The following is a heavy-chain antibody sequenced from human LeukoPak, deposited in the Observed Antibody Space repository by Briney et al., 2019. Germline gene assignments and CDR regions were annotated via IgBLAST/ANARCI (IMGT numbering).Heavy chain of an antibody. D-gene: IGHD5-12*01. CDR3: AKGSGYEHSYYYYCMDV. CDR1: GFSFSSYS. V-gene: IGHV3-21*01. Sequence: PGGSLRLSCAASGFSFSSYSMNWVRQAPGKGLEWVSSISSSSSYIYYVDSVKGRFTISRDNAKNSLYLQMNSLRAEDTAVYYCAKGSGYEHSYYYYCMDVWGKGTTVTFSS. J-gene: IGHJ6*03. CDR2: ISSSSSYI.